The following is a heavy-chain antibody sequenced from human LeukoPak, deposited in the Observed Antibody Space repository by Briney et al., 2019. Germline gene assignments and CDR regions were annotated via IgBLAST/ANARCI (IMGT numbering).Heavy chain of an antibody. D-gene: IGHD1-26*01. CDR2: ISYDGSNK. CDR3: AKPFGDYYSEYNWFDP. V-gene: IGHV3-30*18. Sequence: RGSLRLSCAASGFTFSSYGMHWVRQAPGKGLEWVAVISYDGSNKYYADSVKGRFTISRDNSKNTLHLQMNSLRAEDTAVYYCAKPFGDYYSEYNWFDPWGQGTLVTVSS. J-gene: IGHJ5*02. CDR1: GFTFSSYG.